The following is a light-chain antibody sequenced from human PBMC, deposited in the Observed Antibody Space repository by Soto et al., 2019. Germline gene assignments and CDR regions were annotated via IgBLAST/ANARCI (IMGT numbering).Light chain of an antibody. Sequence: AIQLTQSPSSLSASVGDRVTITCRASQGISSALAWYQQKPGKAPKLLIYDASSLESGVPSRFSGSGSGTDFTLTISSLQPEDSATYYCHKYNSAFGHGTKVHI. CDR2: DAS. CDR3: HKYNSA. V-gene: IGKV1-13*02. CDR1: QGISSA. J-gene: IGKJ1*01.